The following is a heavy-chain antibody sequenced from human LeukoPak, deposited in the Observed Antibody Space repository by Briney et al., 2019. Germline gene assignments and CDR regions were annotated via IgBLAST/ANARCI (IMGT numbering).Heavy chain of an antibody. CDR2: INPSDTGT. CDR3: ATDHSMANTAWWFDP. D-gene: IGHD5-24*01. V-gene: IGHV1-46*01. Sequence: ASVKVSCKTSGYTITNNYMHWVRQAPGQGLEWMGVINPSDTGTSYAQKFQGRITMSRDTSTSTVYMELSSLRSEDTAFYYCATDHSMANTAWWFDPWGQGTLVTVSS. J-gene: IGHJ5*02. CDR1: GYTITNNY.